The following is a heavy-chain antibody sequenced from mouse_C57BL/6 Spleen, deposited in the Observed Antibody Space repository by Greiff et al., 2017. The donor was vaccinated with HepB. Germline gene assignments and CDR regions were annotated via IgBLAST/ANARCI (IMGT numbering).Heavy chain of an antibody. Sequence: EVQLQESGGGLVQPKGSLKLSCAASGFTFNTYAMHWVRQAPGKGLEWVARIRSKSSNYATYYADSVKDRFTISRDDSQSMLYLQMNNLKTEDTAMYYCVRDPYYYGSSYGWFAYWGQGTLVTVSA. CDR2: IRSKSSNYAT. CDR1: GFTFNTYA. V-gene: IGHV10-3*01. J-gene: IGHJ3*01. CDR3: VRDPYYYGSSYGWFAY. D-gene: IGHD1-1*01.